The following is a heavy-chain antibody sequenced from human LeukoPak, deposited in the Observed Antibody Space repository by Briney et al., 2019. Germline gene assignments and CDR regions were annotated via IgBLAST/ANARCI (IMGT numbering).Heavy chain of an antibody. CDR1: GFTFSSYA. V-gene: IGHV3-30-3*01. CDR2: ISYDGSNK. J-gene: IGHJ4*02. CDR3: ARDPYSDFWSGNGYYIDY. Sequence: GRSLRLSCAASGFTFSSYAMHWVRQAPGNGLEWVAVISYDGSNKYYADSVKGRFTISRDNSKNTLYLQMNSLRAEDTAVYYCARDPYSDFWSGNGYYIDYWGQGTLVTVSS. D-gene: IGHD3-3*01.